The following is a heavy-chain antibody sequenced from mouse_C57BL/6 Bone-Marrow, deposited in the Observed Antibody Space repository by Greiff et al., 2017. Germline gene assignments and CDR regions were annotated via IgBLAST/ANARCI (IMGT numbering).Heavy chain of an antibody. CDR1: GYTFTSHW. CDR2: NIPGSGST. J-gene: IGHJ2*01. Sequence: QVQLQQSGPELVRPGASVSISCKAPGYTFTSHWMQWVRQRFGEGLVGWGENIPGSGSTYYNEKLKGKVTLTVDTSSSTAYMQFSCLTSEDSAVYFCARPFDYGGQGTTLTVSS. CDR3: ARPFDY. V-gene: IGHV1-56*01.